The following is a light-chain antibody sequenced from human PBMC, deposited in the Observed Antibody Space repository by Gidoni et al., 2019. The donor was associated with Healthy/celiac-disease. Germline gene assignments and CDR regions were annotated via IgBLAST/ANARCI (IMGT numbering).Light chain of an antibody. Sequence: EIVLTQSPGTLSLSPGERATLSCRASQSVSSSYLAWYQQKPGQALRLLIYGASSRATGIPDRFSGSGSGTDFTLTISRLEPEDFAVYYCQQYGTFGGGTKVEIK. CDR1: QSVSSSY. CDR2: GAS. V-gene: IGKV3-20*01. CDR3: QQYGT. J-gene: IGKJ4*01.